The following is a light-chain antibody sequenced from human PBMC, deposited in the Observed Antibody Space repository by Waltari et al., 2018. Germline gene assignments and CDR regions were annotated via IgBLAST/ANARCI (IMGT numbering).Light chain of an antibody. CDR2: EDS. Sequence: QSVLTQPPSVSAAPGQRVTISCSGGYSSIGNNYVSWYRQFPGPAPKLLIYEDSERPSGVPGRFSGSKSGTSATLDITGLQAGDEADYYCGTWDSSLSGAVFGGGTHLTVL. CDR3: GTWDSSLSGAV. J-gene: IGLJ7*01. V-gene: IGLV1-51*02. CDR1: YSSIGNNY.